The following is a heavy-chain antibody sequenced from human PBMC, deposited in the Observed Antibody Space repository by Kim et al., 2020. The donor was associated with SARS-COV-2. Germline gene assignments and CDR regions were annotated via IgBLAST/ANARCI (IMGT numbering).Heavy chain of an antibody. CDR3: ARGAYGDVSFDY. Sequence: ASVKVSCKASGYIFSTYGFSWVRQAPVQGLELLGWISARDGYAHYAQKVQGRVTMTTDTSTNTAYMELWSLRSDDTAMYYCARGAYGDVSFDYWGQGTLVTVSS. CDR2: ISARDGYA. CDR1: GYIFSTYG. J-gene: IGHJ4*02. D-gene: IGHD4-17*01. V-gene: IGHV1-18*04.